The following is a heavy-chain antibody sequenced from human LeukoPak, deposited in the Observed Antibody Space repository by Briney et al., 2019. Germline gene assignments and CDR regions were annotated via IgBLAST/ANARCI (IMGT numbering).Heavy chain of an antibody. V-gene: IGHV3-30*03. CDR1: GSTFSSYG. CDR2: ISYDGSNK. J-gene: IGHJ5*02. D-gene: IGHD2-15*01. Sequence: AGGSLRLSCAASGSTFSSYGMHWVRQAPGKGLEWVAVISYDGSNKYYADSVKGRFTISRDNSKNTLYLQMNSLRAEDTAVYYCARAGFAKGWFDPWGQGTLVTVSS. CDR3: ARAGFAKGWFDP.